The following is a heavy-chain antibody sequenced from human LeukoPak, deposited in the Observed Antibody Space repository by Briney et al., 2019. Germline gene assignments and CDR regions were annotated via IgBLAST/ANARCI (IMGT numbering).Heavy chain of an antibody. V-gene: IGHV3-30-3*01. CDR1: GFTFSSYA. CDR2: ISYDGSKK. CDR3: ARECYGEYYSDY. Sequence: GGSLRLSCAASGFTFSSYAMHWVRQAPGKGLEWVAVISYDGSKKYYADSVKGRFTISRDNSKNTLYLQMNSLRAEDTAVYYCARECYGEYYSDYWGQGTLVTVSS. J-gene: IGHJ4*02. D-gene: IGHD4-17*01.